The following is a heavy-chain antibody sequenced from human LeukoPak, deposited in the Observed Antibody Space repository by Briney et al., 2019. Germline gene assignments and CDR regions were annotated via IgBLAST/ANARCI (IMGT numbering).Heavy chain of an antibody. CDR1: GFTFSSYA. CDR2: ISGSGGST. J-gene: IGHJ4*02. V-gene: IGHV3-23*01. D-gene: IGHD2-15*01. Sequence: GGSLRPSCAASGFTFSSYAMSWVRQAPGKGLEWVSAISGSGGSTYYADSVKGRFTISRDNSKNTLYLQMNSLRAEDTAVYYCAKGPRAYCSGGSCLFDYWGQGTLVTVSS. CDR3: AKGPRAYCSGGSCLFDY.